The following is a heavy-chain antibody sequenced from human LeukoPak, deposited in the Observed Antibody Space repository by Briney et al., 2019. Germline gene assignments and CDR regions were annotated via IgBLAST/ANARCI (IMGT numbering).Heavy chain of an antibody. V-gene: IGHV3-48*04. CDR1: GFTFSGSS. J-gene: IGHJ4*02. D-gene: IGHD2-2*01. CDR3: ARSRFCSSNSCYSDY. Sequence: GGSLRLSCAASGFTFSGSSMNWVRRAPGKGLEWVSYISSGSSNIYYADSVKGRFTISRDNAENSLYLQMNSLRPEDTAVYYCARSRFCSSNSCYSDYWGQGTLVTVSS. CDR2: ISSGSSNI.